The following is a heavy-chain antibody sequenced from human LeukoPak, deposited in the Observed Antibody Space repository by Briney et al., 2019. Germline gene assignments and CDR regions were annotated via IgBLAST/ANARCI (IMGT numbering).Heavy chain of an antibody. CDR1: GFTFSGSA. CDR2: IDKKDKGYATAT. V-gene: IGHV3-73*01. Sequence: GGSLRLSCAASGFTFSGSAIHWVRQSSGKGLEWVGQIDKKDKGYATATAYAASVKGRFTISRDNSKNTLYLQMNSLRAEDTAVYYCAKDSGWYYSGGWFDPWGQGTLVTVSS. D-gene: IGHD6-19*01. J-gene: IGHJ5*02. CDR3: AKDSGWYYSGGWFDP.